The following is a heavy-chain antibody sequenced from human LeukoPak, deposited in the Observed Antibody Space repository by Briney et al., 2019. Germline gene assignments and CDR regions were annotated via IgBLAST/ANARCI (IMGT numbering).Heavy chain of an antibody. V-gene: IGHV3-7*03. CDR1: GFTFSSYW. Sequence: PGGSLRLSCAASGFTFSSYWMNWARQAPGKGLEWVARINHNGNVNYDVDSVKGRFTISRDNAKNSLYLQMSNLRAEDTAVYFCARGGGLDVWGQGATVTVSS. CDR2: INHNGNVN. J-gene: IGHJ6*02. D-gene: IGHD3-16*01. CDR3: ARGGGLDV.